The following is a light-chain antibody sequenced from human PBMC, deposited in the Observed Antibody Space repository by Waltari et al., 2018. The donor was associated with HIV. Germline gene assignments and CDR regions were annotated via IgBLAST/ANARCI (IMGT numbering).Light chain of an antibody. CDR1: QSVDKN. Sequence: PATLTPPLGKRVPLTCRASQSVDKNVAWYQHKPGQPPKVVIYGASTRAPGLPVRFSGSGSGTDFTLTIINLKSEDLGTYYCQQYHDWPRYTFGLGTRLDIK. CDR2: GAS. J-gene: IGKJ2*01. CDR3: QQYHDWPRYT. V-gene: IGKV3-15*01.